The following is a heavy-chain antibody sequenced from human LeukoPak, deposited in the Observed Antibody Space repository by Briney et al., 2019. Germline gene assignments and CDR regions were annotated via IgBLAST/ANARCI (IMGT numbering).Heavy chain of an antibody. V-gene: IGHV4-59*08. CDR2: IHYTGST. D-gene: IGHD6-13*01. J-gene: IGHJ4*02. CDR3: SRHSSSWYPDY. CDR1: GGSIRSYY. Sequence: PSETLSLTCTVSGGSIRSYYWSWIRQPPGKGLEWIGYIHYTGSTNYNPSLKSRVTISVDTSKNQFSLQLSSVTATDTAVYFCSRHSSSWYPDYWGQGTLVTVSS.